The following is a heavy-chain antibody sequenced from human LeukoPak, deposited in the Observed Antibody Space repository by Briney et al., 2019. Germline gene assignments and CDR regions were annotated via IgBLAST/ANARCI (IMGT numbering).Heavy chain of an antibody. D-gene: IGHD3-9*01. CDR1: GFTFSSYS. V-gene: IGHV3-21*01. CDR2: ISSSSSYI. CDR3: ARATSTYAMSDVGAY. J-gene: IGHJ4*02. Sequence: GGSLRLSCAASGFTFSSYSMNWVRQAPGKGLEWVSSISSSSSYIYYADSVKGRFTISRDNAKNSLYLQMNSLRAEDTAVYYCARATSTYAMSDVGAYWGQGTLVTVSS.